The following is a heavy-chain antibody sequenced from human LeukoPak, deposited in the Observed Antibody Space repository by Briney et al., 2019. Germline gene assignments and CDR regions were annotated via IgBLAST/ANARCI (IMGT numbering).Heavy chain of an antibody. CDR2: IITYNGNT. V-gene: IGHV1-18*01. J-gene: IGHJ6*03. CDR1: GYTFTSYG. Sequence: GASVKVSCKTSGYTFTSYGLSWVRQAPGQGLEWMGWIITYNGNTYYSQNLQGRVTMTTDTSTSTAYMELRSLRSDDTAVYYCAKTTVTSEEYFYYYMDVWGQGTTVTVSS. CDR3: AKTTVTSEEYFYYYMDV. D-gene: IGHD4-17*01.